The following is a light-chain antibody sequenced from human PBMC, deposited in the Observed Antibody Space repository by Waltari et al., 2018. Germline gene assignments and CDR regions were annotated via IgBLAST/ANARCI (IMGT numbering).Light chain of an antibody. CDR2: DAS. CDR1: QTISTF. CDR3: QQSYTSPAST. V-gene: IGKV1-39*01. Sequence: DIQMTQSPSSLSASVGDRVTITCRASQTISTFLNWYQQKPGKAPRVLIYDASSLQSGVPSRFSGSGSGTDVTLTISSLQPEDFATYYCQQSYTSPASTFGQGTRLEIK. J-gene: IGKJ5*01.